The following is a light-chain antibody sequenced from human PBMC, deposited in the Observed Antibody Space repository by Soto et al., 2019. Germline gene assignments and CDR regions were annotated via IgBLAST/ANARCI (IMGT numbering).Light chain of an antibody. CDR1: SNDVGIYNY. Sequence: ALTQPASVSGSPGQSITISCTGTSNDVGIYNYVSWYQQHPGKAPKLMIYEVTNRPSGVSDRFSGSKSDNTASLTISGLQAEDDADYYCSSYTISSTWVFGGGTKLTVL. CDR2: EVT. CDR3: SSYTISSTWV. J-gene: IGLJ3*02. V-gene: IGLV2-14*01.